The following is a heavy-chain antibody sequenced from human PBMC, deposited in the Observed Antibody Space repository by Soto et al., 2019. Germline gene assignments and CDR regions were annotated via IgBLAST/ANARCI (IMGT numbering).Heavy chain of an antibody. CDR3: ASFRGTTGTTNYYYGMDV. CDR2: IWYDGSNK. CDR1: GFTFSSYG. J-gene: IGHJ6*02. Sequence: QVQLVESGGGVVQPGRSLRLSCAASGFTFSSYGMHWVRQAPGKGLEWVAVIWYDGSNKYYADSVKGRFTISRDNSKNTLYLQMNSLRAEDTAVYYCASFRGTTGTTNYYYGMDVWGQGTTVTVSS. V-gene: IGHV3-33*01. D-gene: IGHD1-1*01.